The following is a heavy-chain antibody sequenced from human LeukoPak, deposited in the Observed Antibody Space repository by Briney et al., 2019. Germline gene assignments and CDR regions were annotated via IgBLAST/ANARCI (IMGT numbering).Heavy chain of an antibody. V-gene: IGHV4-59*01. CDR2: IYHGGTT. Sequence: SETLSLTCTVSGGSISRYYWSWIRQSPGKGLEWIAYIYHGGTTNYNPSLKSRVTISVDTSKSQFSLKLNSVSAADTAVYYCAGGGYCGRTSCYAPLLDYWGQGTLVTVSS. CDR3: AGGGYCGRTSCYAPLLDY. CDR1: GGSISRYY. D-gene: IGHD2-2*01. J-gene: IGHJ4*02.